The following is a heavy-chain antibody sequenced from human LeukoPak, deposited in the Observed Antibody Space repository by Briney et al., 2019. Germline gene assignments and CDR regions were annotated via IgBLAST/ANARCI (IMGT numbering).Heavy chain of an antibody. CDR1: GYALTELA. Sequence: GASVKVSCKVSGYALTELAMHWVRQAPGKGLEWMGGFDPEDGETIYAQKFQGRVTMTEDTSTDTAYMELTSLRSEDTAVYYCAKVSLRMQRWLQLDYWGQGTLVTVSS. V-gene: IGHV1-24*01. CDR3: AKVSLRMQRWLQLDY. D-gene: IGHD5-24*01. J-gene: IGHJ4*02. CDR2: FDPEDGET.